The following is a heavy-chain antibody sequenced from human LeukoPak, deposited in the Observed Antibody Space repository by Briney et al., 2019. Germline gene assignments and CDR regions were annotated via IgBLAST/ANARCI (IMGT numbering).Heavy chain of an antibody. CDR1: VFTVPNNF. CDR3: VRERYASGTRCGVDV. V-gene: IGHV3-66*01. D-gene: IGHD3-10*01. Sequence: PGGSLRLSFAVSVFTVPNNFMNWVRQAPGRGREWVAVIYAGGTTSYAGSVKGRFTISRDSSKNTLYLQMNSLRAEDTAVYYCVRERYASGTRCGVDVWGQGTTVTVSS. J-gene: IGHJ6*02. CDR2: IYAGGTT.